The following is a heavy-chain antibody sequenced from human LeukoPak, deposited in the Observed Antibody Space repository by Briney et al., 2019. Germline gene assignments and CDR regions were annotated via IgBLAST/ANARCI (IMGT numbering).Heavy chain of an antibody. V-gene: IGHV3-30*02. CDR3: ARKLSSSRRFEH. Sequence: QSGGSLRLSCAGSGFAFNIYGMHWIRQAPGKGLEWVAFVKRDGVSTYYADSVKGRFSISRDNSENKVYLQMNSVRREDTAVYYCARKLSSSRRFEHWGQGTLVTVSS. CDR2: VKRDGVST. CDR1: GFAFNIYG. D-gene: IGHD6-19*01. J-gene: IGHJ4*02.